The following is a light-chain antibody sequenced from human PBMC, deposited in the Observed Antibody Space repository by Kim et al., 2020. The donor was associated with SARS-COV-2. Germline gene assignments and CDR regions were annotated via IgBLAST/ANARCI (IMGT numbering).Light chain of an antibody. J-gene: IGLJ2*01. CDR3: CSYAGSYTVV. V-gene: IGLV2-11*01. CDR1: SSDVGGYDY. CDR2: DVS. Sequence: GQSITISCTGTSSDVGGYDYVSWYQHHPGKAPKLMIYDVSKRPSGVSNRFSGSKSGNTASLTISGLQAEDEADYYCCSYAGSYTVVFGGGTQLTVL.